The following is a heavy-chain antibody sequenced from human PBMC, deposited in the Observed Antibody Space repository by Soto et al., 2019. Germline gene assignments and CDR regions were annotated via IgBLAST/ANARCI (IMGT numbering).Heavy chain of an antibody. V-gene: IGHV4-61*01. D-gene: IGHD3-3*01. CDR3: ARGLGVWSGYNYYYYGMDV. CDR2: IYYSGST. J-gene: IGHJ6*02. CDR1: GGSVSSGSYY. Sequence: SETLSLTCAVSGGSVSSGSYYWSWIRQPPGKGLEWIVYIYYSGSTNYNPSLKSRVTISVDTSKNQFSLKLSSVTAADTAVYYCARGLGVWSGYNYYYYGMDVWGQGTTVTVSS.